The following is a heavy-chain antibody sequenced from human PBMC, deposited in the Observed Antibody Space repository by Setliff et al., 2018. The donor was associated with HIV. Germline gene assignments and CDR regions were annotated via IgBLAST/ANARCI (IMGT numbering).Heavy chain of an antibody. Sequence: GGSLRLSCAASGFTFDDYAMHWVRQAPGKGLEWVSGISWNSGSIGYADSVKGRFTTSRDNAKNSLYLQMNSLRSEDTALYYCAKSPNRYSPLDWFDPWGQGTLVTV. V-gene: IGHV3-9*01. J-gene: IGHJ5*02. CDR1: GFTFDDYA. CDR3: AKSPNRYSPLDWFDP. D-gene: IGHD5-18*01. CDR2: ISWNSGSI.